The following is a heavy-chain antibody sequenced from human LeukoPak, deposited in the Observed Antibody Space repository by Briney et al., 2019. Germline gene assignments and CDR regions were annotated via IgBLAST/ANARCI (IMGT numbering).Heavy chain of an antibody. V-gene: IGHV1-69*13. Sequence: GASVKVSCKASGYTFTSYGISWVRQAPGQGLEWMGGIIPIFGTANYAQKFQGRVTITADESTSTAYMELSSLRSEDTAVYYCARDNRFGEGWFDPWGQGTLVTVSS. CDR3: ARDNRFGEGWFDP. CDR2: IIPIFGTA. D-gene: IGHD3-10*01. CDR1: GYTFTSYG. J-gene: IGHJ5*02.